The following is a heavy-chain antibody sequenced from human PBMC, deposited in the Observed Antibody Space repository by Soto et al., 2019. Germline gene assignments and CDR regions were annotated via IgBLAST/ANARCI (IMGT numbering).Heavy chain of an antibody. CDR1: GESFSGHY. V-gene: IGHV4-34*01. J-gene: IGHJ4*02. CDR2: IDRSGSA. D-gene: IGHD1-26*01. Sequence: QVQLHQWGAGLLKPSETLSLTCAVYGESFSGHYWSWIRQPPGEGLEWIGEIDRSGSATYNPSLRRRVTISVDTSKNQFSLRLTSVTAADTAIYYCARATIRGPQIEGQSPTSQTLDYWGQGMLVTASS. CDR3: ARATIRGPQIEGQSPTSQTLDY.